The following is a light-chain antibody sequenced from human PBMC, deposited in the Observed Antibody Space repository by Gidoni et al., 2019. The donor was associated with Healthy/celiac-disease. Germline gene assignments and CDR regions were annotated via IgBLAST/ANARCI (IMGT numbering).Light chain of an antibody. CDR1: QSVSSY. J-gene: IGKJ4*01. V-gene: IGKV3-11*01. CDR2: DAS. CDR3: QQRSNWPRLT. Sequence: DIVLTQSPATLSLSPGERATLSCRASQSVSSYLAWYQQKPGQAPRLRIYDASNRATGIPARFSGSGSGTDFTLTISSLEPEDFAVYYCQQRSNWPRLTFGGGTKVEIK.